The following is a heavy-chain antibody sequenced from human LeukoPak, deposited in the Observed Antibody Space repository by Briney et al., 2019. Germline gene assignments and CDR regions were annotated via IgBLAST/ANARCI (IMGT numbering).Heavy chain of an antibody. V-gene: IGHV3-23*01. D-gene: IGHD6-19*01. CDR1: GFTSSSYA. CDR3: AKGGIAVAGSEIWGMRYYFDY. J-gene: IGHJ4*02. Sequence: GGSLRLSCAASGFTSSSYAMSWVRQAPGKGLEWVSAISGSGGSTYYADSVKGRFTISRDNSKNTLYLQMNSLRAEDTAVYYCAKGGIAVAGSEIWGMRYYFDYWGQGTLVTVSS. CDR2: ISGSGGST.